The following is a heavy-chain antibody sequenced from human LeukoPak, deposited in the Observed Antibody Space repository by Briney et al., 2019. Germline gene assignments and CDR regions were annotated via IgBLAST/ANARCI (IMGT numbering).Heavy chain of an antibody. Sequence: KPSETLSLTCTVSGGSISSHYWSWIRQPPGKGLEWIGYIYYSGSTNYNPSLKSRVTISVDTSKNQFSLKLSSVTAADTAVYHCARAHGVPAMLAMDVWGKGTTVTVSS. D-gene: IGHD2-2*01. CDR3: ARAHGVPAMLAMDV. CDR2: IYYSGST. J-gene: IGHJ6*03. CDR1: GGSISSHY. V-gene: IGHV4-59*11.